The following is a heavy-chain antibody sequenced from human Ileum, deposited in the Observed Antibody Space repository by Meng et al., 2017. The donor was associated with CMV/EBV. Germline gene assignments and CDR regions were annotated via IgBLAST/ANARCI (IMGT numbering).Heavy chain of an antibody. D-gene: IGHD3-3*01. Sequence: GGSLRLSCAASGFTFSSYAMHWVRQAPGKGLEGVAVISYDGSNKYYADSVKGRFTISRDNSKNTLYLQMNSLRAEDTAVYYCARDLPYYDFWSGYGFDYWGQGTLVTVSS. J-gene: IGHJ4*02. V-gene: IGHV3-30-3*01. CDR3: ARDLPYYDFWSGYGFDY. CDR1: GFTFSSYA. CDR2: ISYDGSNK.